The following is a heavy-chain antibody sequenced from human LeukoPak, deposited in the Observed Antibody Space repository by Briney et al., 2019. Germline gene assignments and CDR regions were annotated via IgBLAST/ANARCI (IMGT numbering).Heavy chain of an antibody. Sequence: GGSLRLSCAASGFTFGSYAMSWVRQAPGKGLEWVSGISGSGGSTYYADSVKGRFTISRDNFKNTLYLQMNSLRVEDTAAYYCAKNGDFSPSSSADYWGQGTLVTVSS. CDR2: ISGSGGST. CDR3: AKNGDFSPSSSADY. V-gene: IGHV3-23*01. J-gene: IGHJ4*02. CDR1: GFTFGSYA. D-gene: IGHD2-2*01.